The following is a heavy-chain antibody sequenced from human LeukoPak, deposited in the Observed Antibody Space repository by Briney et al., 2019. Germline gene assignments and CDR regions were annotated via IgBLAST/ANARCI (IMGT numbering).Heavy chain of an antibody. CDR2: IYYSGST. Sequence: SETLSLTCTVSGGSISSSSYYWGWIRQPPGKGLEWIGSIYYSGSTYYNPSLKSRVTISVDTSKNQFSLKLSSVTAADTAVYYCARHIRSRPPDPWGQGTLVTVSS. V-gene: IGHV4-39*01. CDR1: GGSISSSSYY. CDR3: ARHIRSRPPDP. J-gene: IGHJ5*02. D-gene: IGHD1-14*01.